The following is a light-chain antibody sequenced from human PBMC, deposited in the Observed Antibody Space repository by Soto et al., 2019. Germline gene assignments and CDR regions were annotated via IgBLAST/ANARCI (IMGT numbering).Light chain of an antibody. J-gene: IGKJ1*01. CDR1: QSVRSN. CDR3: QQYNNWPPWT. V-gene: IGKV3-15*01. CDR2: DAS. Sequence: EIVMTQSPVTLSVSPGERATLSCRASQSVRSNLAWYQQKPGQAPRLLMYDASTRATGIPARFSGSGSGTEFTLTISRLQSEDFAVYYCQQYNNWPPWTFGQGTKVEIK.